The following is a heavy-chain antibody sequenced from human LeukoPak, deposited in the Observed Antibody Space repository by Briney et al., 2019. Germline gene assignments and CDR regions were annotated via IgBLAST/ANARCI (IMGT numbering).Heavy chain of an antibody. CDR1: GFTFNTYA. J-gene: IGHJ4*02. Sequence: PGGSLRLSCAASGFTFNTYAMSWVRQAPGAGLDWVSSITDSGGSTYYADSVKGRFTISRDNSKNTLYLQMNSLRAEDTAVYYCTTSGNYFGDYWGQGTPVTVSS. V-gene: IGHV3-23*01. CDR2: ITDSGGST. CDR3: TTSGNYFGDY. D-gene: IGHD1-26*01.